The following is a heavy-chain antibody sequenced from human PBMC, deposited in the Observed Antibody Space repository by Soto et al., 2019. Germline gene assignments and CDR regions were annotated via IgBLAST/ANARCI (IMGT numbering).Heavy chain of an antibody. J-gene: IGHJ4*02. D-gene: IGHD7-27*01. CDR2: INAGYGNT. V-gene: IGHV1-3*01. Sequence: ASVKVSCKASGYTFTSYAMHWVRQAPGQRLEWMGWINAGYGNTKYSQKFQGRVTITRDTSASTAYMELSSLRSEDTAVYYCARDGDGFRFDYWGQGTLVTVSS. CDR3: ARDGDGFRFDY. CDR1: GYTFTSYA.